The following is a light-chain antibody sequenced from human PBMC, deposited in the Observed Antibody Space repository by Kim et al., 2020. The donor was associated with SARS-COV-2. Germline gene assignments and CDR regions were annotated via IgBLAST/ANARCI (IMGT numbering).Light chain of an antibody. CDR2: GKN. J-gene: IGLJ2*01. CDR1: SLRSYY. CDR3: NSRGSNDNVL. Sequence: SSELTQDPAVSVALGQTVRITCQGDSLRSYYATWYQQKPGQAPIVVIYGKNNRPSGIQDRFSGSSSGDTASLTITDTQAGDEADYYCNSRGSNDNVLFGG. V-gene: IGLV3-19*01.